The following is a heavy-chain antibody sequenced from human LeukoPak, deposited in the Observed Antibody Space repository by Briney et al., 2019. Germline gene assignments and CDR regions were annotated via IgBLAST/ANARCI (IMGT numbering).Heavy chain of an antibody. CDR2: ISSSSSTI. Sequence: PGGSLRLSCAASGFTFISYSMNWVRQAPGKGLEWVSYISSSSSTINYADSVKGRFTISRDNAKNSLYLQMNSLRDEDTAVYYCARVRGSGWYFDYWGQGALVTVSS. V-gene: IGHV3-48*02. J-gene: IGHJ4*02. CDR1: GFTFISYS. D-gene: IGHD6-19*01. CDR3: ARVRGSGWYFDY.